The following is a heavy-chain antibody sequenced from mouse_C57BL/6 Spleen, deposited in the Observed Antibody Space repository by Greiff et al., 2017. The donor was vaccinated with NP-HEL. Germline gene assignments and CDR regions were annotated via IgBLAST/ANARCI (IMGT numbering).Heavy chain of an antibody. CDR1: GYTFTSYW. CDR3: ARSRDYGSSDYAMDY. CDR2: IDPSDSYT. V-gene: IGHV1-69*01. Sequence: QVQLQQPGAELVMPGASVKLSCKASGYTFTSYWMHWVKQRPGQGLEWIGEIDPSDSYTNYNQKFKGKSTLTVDKSSSTAYMQLSSLTSEDSAVYYCARSRDYGSSDYAMDYWGQGTSVTVSS. D-gene: IGHD1-1*01. J-gene: IGHJ4*01.